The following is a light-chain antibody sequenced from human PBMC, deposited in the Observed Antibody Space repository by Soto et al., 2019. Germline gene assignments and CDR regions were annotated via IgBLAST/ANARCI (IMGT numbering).Light chain of an antibody. CDR3: MQLLHPPLT. CDR2: LAS. Sequence: DVVMTQSPLSLPVTPGEPASISCRSSQSLLHSNGYNYLAWFLQKAGQSPQLLIYLASSRASGVPDRFSGSGAGTDFTLEISSVDAEDVGIYYCMQLLHPPLTFGGGTKVEIK. J-gene: IGKJ4*01. V-gene: IGKV2-28*01. CDR1: QSLLHSNGYNY.